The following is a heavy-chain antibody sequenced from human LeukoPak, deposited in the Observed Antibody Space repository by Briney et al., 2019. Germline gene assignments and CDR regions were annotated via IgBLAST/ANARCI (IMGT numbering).Heavy chain of an antibody. CDR2: INSDGSST. D-gene: IGHD4-23*01. Sequence: GGSLRLSCAASGFAFSGYWMCWVRQAPGKGLVWVSLINSDGSSTNYADSVKGRFTISRDNAKNTLYLQMNSLRVEDTAVYYCARGPYGSNSWFDLWSQGTLVTVSS. CDR3: ARGPYGSNSWFDL. CDR1: GFAFSGYW. J-gene: IGHJ5*02. V-gene: IGHV3-74*01.